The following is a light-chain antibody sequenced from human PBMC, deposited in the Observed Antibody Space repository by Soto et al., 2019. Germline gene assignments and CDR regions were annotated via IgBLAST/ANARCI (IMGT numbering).Light chain of an antibody. V-gene: IGLV1-40*01. CDR2: GNS. J-gene: IGLJ3*02. Sequence: QSVLTQPPSVSGAPGQRVTISCTGSSSNIGASSDVHWYQQLPGTAPKLLIYGNSNRPSGVPDRFSGSKSGTSASLAITGLQXXXXXDYYCQSYDSRLSGWVFGGGTKVTVL. CDR1: SSNIGASSD. CDR3: QSYDSRLSGWV.